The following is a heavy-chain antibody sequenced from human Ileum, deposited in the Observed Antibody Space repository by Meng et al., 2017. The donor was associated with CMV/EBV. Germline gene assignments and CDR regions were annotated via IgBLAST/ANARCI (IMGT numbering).Heavy chain of an antibody. CDR2: IHPSGTT. V-gene: IGHV4-4*07. J-gene: IGHJ5*02. D-gene: IGHD3-10*01. CDR1: GGSVSSYY. CDR3: ARAAARGVPVDL. Sequence: QLQLQGSGPRLLKPSDTLSLTCTVTGGSVSSYYWTWIRQSAGKGLEWIGRIHPSGTTDDNHSLKGRVTMSLDTSKNQFSLKLTSVTAADTAVYYCARAAARGVPVDLWGQGTLVTVSS.